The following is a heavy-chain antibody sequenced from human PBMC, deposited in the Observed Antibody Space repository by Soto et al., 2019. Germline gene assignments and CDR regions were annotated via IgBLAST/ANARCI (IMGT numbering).Heavy chain of an antibody. Sequence: GGSLRLSCAASGFTFSSYGMHWVRQAPGKGLEWVAVIWYDGSNKYYADSVKGRFTISRDNSKNTLYLQMNSLRAEDTAVYYCARRVSFTVTPGYYYYYMDVWGKGTTVTVSS. CDR3: ARRVSFTVTPGYYYYYMDV. CDR1: GFTFSSYG. J-gene: IGHJ6*03. CDR2: IWYDGSNK. V-gene: IGHV3-33*01. D-gene: IGHD4-4*01.